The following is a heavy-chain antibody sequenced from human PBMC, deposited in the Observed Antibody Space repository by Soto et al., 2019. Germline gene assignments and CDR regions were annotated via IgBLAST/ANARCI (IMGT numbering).Heavy chain of an antibody. CDR1: GFSFSDFG. J-gene: IGHJ6*02. CDR3: ASSWVYYYYGVNV. Sequence: GGSLRLSCAASGFSFSDFGMHWVRQAPGKGLEWVAVISYDGSKKYHVDSVKGRFTIFRDNSKNTLFLQMGSLRDEDTAVYYCASSWVYYYYGVNVWGQGTTVTVSS. CDR2: ISYDGSKK. V-gene: IGHV3-30*03.